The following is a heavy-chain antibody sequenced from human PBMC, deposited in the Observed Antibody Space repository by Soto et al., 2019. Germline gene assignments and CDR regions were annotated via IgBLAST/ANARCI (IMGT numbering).Heavy chain of an antibody. CDR1: GDSITSNSYF. J-gene: IGHJ4*02. CDR3: ASLNTLIVGATRAYYFDF. V-gene: IGHV4-39*01. Sequence: PSETLSLTCTVSGDSITSNSYFWAWIRQPPGKGLEWIGSIYYSGSTYHNPSLKSRVTISVDTSNNQFSLKLSSMPAADTAVYYCASLNTLIVGATRAYYFDFWGQGILVTVSS. CDR2: IYYSGST. D-gene: IGHD1-26*01.